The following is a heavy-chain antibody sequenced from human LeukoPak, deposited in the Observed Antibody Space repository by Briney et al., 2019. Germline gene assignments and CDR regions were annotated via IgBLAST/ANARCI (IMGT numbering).Heavy chain of an antibody. J-gene: IGHJ4*02. D-gene: IGHD2-2*01. CDR2: ISWNSGSI. CDR1: GFTFDDYA. Sequence: GGSLRLSCAASGFTFDDYAMHWVRQAPGKGLEWVSGISWNSGSIDYADSVKGRFTISRDNAKNSLYLQMNSLRAEDTALYYCAKVGSAYCSSTSCFFDYWGQGTLVTVSS. V-gene: IGHV3-9*01. CDR3: AKVGSAYCSSTSCFFDY.